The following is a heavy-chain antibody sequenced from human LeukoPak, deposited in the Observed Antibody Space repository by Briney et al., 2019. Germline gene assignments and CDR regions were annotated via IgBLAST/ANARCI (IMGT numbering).Heavy chain of an antibody. D-gene: IGHD1-1*01. V-gene: IGHV4-4*07. CDR3: ARDLGHERRGGYFES. CDR2: IHAIGTT. J-gene: IGHJ4*02. Sequence: SETLSLTCTVSGASITTDYWNWIRQPAGKGLEFIGRIHAIGTTNYNASLGGRVTMSVDRSKNQFSLRLNSVTAADTAVYYCARDLGHERRGGYFESWGQGTLITVSS. CDR1: GASITTDY.